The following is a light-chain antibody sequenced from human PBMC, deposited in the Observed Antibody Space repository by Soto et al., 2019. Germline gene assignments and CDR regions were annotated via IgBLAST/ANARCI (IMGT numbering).Light chain of an antibody. CDR2: GAS. CDR1: ESISSN. J-gene: IGKJ1*01. V-gene: IGKV3-15*01. CDR3: QQYNNWQA. Sequence: EIVMTQSPATLSVSPGERATLSCRASESISSNLAWYQHKPRQAPRLLIYGASTRATGVPARFSGSGSGTEFTLTISSLQSEDLAVYYCQQYNNWQAFGQGTKVEIK.